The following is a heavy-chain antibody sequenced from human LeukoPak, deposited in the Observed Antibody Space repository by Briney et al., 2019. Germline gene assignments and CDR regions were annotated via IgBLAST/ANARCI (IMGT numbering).Heavy chain of an antibody. CDR1: GFIFSDQY. J-gene: IGHJ4*01. Sequence: PGGSLRLPCAASGFIFSDQYMDWVRQAPGKGLECVARIRKETNSYTTEYAASVKGRFTISRDDSTNSLYLQMNSLKTEATAVYYCSRGDPTGTTDFYTWGHRTLVTV. CDR2: IRKETNSYTT. D-gene: IGHD1-1*01. CDR3: SRGDPTGTTDFYT. V-gene: IGHV3-72*01.